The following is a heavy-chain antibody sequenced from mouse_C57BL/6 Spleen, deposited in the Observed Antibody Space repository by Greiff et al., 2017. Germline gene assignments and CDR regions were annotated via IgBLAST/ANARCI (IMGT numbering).Heavy chain of an antibody. CDR3: AITTVVAFDY. CDR2: IDPTSGCT. V-gene: IGHV1-72*01. CDR1: GYTFTSYW. J-gene: IGHJ2*01. Sequence: FQLQQSGAELVKPGASVKLSCKASGYTFTSYWMHWVKQRPGRGLAWIGRIDPTSGCTKYNKKFKSKATLTVDKPSSTAYMQLSSLTSEDSAVYYCAITTVVAFDYWGQGTTLTVSS. D-gene: IGHD1-1*01.